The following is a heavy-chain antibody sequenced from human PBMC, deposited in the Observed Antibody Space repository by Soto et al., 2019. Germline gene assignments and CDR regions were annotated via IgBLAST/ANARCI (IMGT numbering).Heavy chain of an antibody. J-gene: IGHJ5*02. CDR1: GFTFSSYW. Sequence: EVQLVESGGGLVQPGGSLRLSCAASGFTFSSYWMSWVRQAPGKGLEWVATIRQDGNEKYYVDSVKGRFTISRDNTKKSLFLQMNNLRAEDTAVYNCARDSIGTMIPFHPWGQGTLVTVSS. CDR2: IRQDGNEK. D-gene: IGHD3-22*01. CDR3: ARDSIGTMIPFHP. V-gene: IGHV3-7*01.